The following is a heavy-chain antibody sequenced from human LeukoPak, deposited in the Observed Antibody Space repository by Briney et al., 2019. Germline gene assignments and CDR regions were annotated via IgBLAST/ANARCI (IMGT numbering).Heavy chain of an antibody. CDR1: GFTFSSYW. CDR2: IKQDGSEK. CDR3: ARGFGELNSYYYMDV. D-gene: IGHD3-10*01. Sequence: GGSLRLSCAASGFTFSSYWMSWVRQAPGKGLELVANIKQDGSEKYYVDSVKGRFTISRDNAKNSLYLQMNSLRAEDTAVYYCARGFGELNSYYYMDVWGKGTTVTVSS. J-gene: IGHJ6*03. V-gene: IGHV3-7*01.